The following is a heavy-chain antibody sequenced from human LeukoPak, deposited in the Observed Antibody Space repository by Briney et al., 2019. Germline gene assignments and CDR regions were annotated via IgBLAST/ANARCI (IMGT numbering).Heavy chain of an antibody. CDR2: INTNTGNP. CDR3: ARRLDISSGNDAFDI. D-gene: IGHD6-19*01. V-gene: IGHV7-4-1*02. Sequence: ASVKVSCKASGYTFSNYAMNWVRQAPGQGLEWMGWINTNTGNPTYAQDFTGRFVFSLDTSVSTAYLQISSLKAEDTAVYYCARRLDISSGNDAFDIWGQGTMVTVSS. J-gene: IGHJ3*02. CDR1: GYTFSNYA.